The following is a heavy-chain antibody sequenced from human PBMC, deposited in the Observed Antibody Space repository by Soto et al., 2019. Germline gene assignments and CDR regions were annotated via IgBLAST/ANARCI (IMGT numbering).Heavy chain of an antibody. CDR3: VQSQNWDSGDVSFDY. CDR2: ITWNSGKT. J-gene: IGHJ4*02. V-gene: IGHV3-9*01. D-gene: IGHD1-7*01. Sequence: EVQLVESGGDLVQPGRSLRLSCAASGFSFDGFSFADYAMHWVRQGPGKGLEWVSGITWNSGKTDYADFVQGRFTISRDNAKSSLFLQMNSLRPEDTALYYCVQSQNWDSGDVSFDYWGQGTLVTVSS. CDR1: GFSFDGFSFADYA.